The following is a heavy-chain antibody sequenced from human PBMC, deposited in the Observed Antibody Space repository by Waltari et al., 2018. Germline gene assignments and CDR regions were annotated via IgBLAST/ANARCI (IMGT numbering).Heavy chain of an antibody. CDR1: GYTLTELS. CDR3: GKDRYGCSGRGYFEL. V-gene: IGHV1-24*01. D-gene: IGHD6-25*01. Sequence: QVQLVQSGAEVKKPGASVKVSCKVSGYTLTELSMHWVRQARGKGVGWMGGVEREDGEKNEGQKGQGRDTRTEDKCTETGYRERSSMREEDTAVYYGGKDRYGCSGRGYFELWGRGTLVTVSS. CDR2: VEREDGEK. J-gene: IGHJ2*01.